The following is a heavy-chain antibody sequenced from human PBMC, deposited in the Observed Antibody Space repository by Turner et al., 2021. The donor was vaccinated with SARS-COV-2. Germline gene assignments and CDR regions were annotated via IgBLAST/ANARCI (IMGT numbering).Heavy chain of an antibody. J-gene: IGHJ4*02. CDR2: IYYSGST. V-gene: IGHV4-39*01. CDR3: ARHSPELRGDYFNY. CDR1: GGPIRSSSYY. Sequence: QLQLQESGPGLVKPSETLSLTCTVSGGPIRSSSYYWGWIRQPPGKGLEWIGYIYYSGSTYYSPSLKSRVTISVDTSKNQFSLKLSSVTAADTAVYYCARHSPELRGDYFNYWGQGTLVTVSS. D-gene: IGHD1-26*01.